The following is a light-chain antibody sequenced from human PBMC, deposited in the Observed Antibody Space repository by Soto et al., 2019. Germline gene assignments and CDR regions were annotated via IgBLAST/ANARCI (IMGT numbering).Light chain of an antibody. J-gene: IGLJ2*01. Sequence: QSALTQPPSVSGVPGQRVTISCTGSSSNIGAGYDVHWYQQLPGTAPKLLIYGNSNRPSGVPDRFSGSKSGTSASLAITGLQAEDEADYYCQSYDSSLSAHVVFGGGTKLTVL. V-gene: IGLV1-40*01. CDR3: QSYDSSLSAHVV. CDR1: SSNIGAGYD. CDR2: GNS.